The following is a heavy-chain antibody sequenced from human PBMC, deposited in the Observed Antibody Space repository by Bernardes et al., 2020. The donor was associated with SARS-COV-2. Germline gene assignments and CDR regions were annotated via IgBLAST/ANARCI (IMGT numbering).Heavy chain of an antibody. Sequence: GSLRLSCAASGFTFSSAWFHWVRQAPGKGLVWASRINPDGSSTNYADSVKGRFTIYRDNAKNMLFLQMSSLRAEDTAMYYCARDLGYCNNGVCSPWGQGTLVTVSS. D-gene: IGHD2-8*01. V-gene: IGHV3-74*01. CDR2: INPDGSST. CDR1: GFTFSSAW. J-gene: IGHJ5*02. CDR3: ARDLGYCNNGVCSP.